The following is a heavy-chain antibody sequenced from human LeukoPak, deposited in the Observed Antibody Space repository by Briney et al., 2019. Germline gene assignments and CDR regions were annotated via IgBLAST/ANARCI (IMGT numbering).Heavy chain of an antibody. V-gene: IGHV4-39*01. J-gene: IGHJ4*02. CDR2: IYYTGST. Sequence: PSETLSVTCTVSGGSISNNNYYWGWIRQPPGKGLEWIGSIYYTGSTYYNPSLKSRVTISVDTSKNQFSLKLSSVTAADTAVYYCARSYYYDSSPFDYWGQGTLVTVSS. CDR3: ARSYYYDSSPFDY. D-gene: IGHD3-22*01. CDR1: GGSISNNNYY.